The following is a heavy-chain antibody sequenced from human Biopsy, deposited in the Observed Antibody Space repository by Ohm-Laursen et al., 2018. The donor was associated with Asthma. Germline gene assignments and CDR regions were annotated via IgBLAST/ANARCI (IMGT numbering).Heavy chain of an antibody. D-gene: IGHD6-19*01. J-gene: IGHJ4*02. V-gene: IGHV3-53*01. CDR1: GFAVSRDY. CDR2: IYSGGTS. Sequence: GSLRLPCAASGFAVSRDYMFWVRQAPGKGLEWVSVIYSGGTSHTADSVRGRFTISRDYSKNTLYLQMHSLRAEDTAVYYCARGDSSGWSHYYFDYWGQGTLVTVSS. CDR3: ARGDSSGWSHYYFDY.